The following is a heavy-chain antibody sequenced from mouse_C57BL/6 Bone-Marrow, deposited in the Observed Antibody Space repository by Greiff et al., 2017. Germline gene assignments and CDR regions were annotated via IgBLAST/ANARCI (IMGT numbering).Heavy chain of an antibody. CDR2: IYPRSGNT. D-gene: IGHD2-5*01. CDR3: ARKTYCSNYVRSFDY. V-gene: IGHV1-81*01. J-gene: IGHJ2*01. Sequence: VQLQQSGAELARPGASVKLSCKASGYTFTSYGISWVKQRTGQGLEWIGEIYPRSGNTYYNEKFKGKATLTADKSSSTAYMELRSLTSEDSAVYFCARKTYCSNYVRSFDYWGQGTTLTVSS. CDR1: GYTFTSYG.